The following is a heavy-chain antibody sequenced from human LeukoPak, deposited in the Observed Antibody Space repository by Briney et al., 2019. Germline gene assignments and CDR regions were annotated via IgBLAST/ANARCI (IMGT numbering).Heavy chain of an antibody. CDR2: ISYSSNTI. CDR1: GFTFSSYS. CDR3: TRGVL. Sequence: GGSLRLSCAASGFTFSSYSMNWVRQAPGKGLEWVSYISYSSNTIYYADSVKGRFTVSRDNAKNMLYLQMNSLRVEDTAVYYCTRGVLGGQGTLVTASS. V-gene: IGHV3-48*04. J-gene: IGHJ4*02.